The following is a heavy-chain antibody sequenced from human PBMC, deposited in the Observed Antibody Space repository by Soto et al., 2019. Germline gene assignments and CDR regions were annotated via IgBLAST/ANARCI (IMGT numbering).Heavy chain of an antibody. Sequence: QVQLQESGPGLVKPSETLSLTCTVSGGSVSSGSYYWSWIRQPPGKGLEWIGYIYYSGSTNYNPSLKSRVTISVDTSKNQFSLKLSSVTAADTAVYYCASSGYCSSTSCYIGPYYYYGMDVWGQGTTVTVSS. V-gene: IGHV4-61*01. D-gene: IGHD2-2*02. CDR1: GGSVSSGSYY. J-gene: IGHJ6*02. CDR3: ASSGYCSSTSCYIGPYYYYGMDV. CDR2: IYYSGST.